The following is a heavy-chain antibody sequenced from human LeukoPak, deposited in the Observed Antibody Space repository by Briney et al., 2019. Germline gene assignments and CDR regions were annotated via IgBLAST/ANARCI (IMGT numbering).Heavy chain of an antibody. J-gene: IGHJ6*03. CDR2: IKQDGSEK. V-gene: IGHV3-7*01. CDR1: GFTFSSYW. D-gene: IGHD3-3*01. Sequence: GGSLRLSCAVSGFTFSSYWMSWVRQAPGKGLEWVANIKQDGSEKYYVDSVKGRFTISRDNAKNSLYLQMNSLRAEDTAVYYCARARNYDFWSGPLGFYYYMDVWGKGTTVTVSS. CDR3: ARARNYDFWSGPLGFYYYMDV.